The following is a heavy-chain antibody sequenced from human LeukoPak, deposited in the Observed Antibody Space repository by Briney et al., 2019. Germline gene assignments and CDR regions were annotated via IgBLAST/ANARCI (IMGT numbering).Heavy chain of an antibody. CDR1: GGSISSYY. V-gene: IGHV4-4*07. J-gene: IGHJ6*03. CDR2: IYTSGST. CDR3: AAYSSGYWDYYYMDV. Sequence: SETLSLTCTVSGGSISSYYWSWIRQPAGKGLEWIGRIYTSGSTNYNPSLKSRVTMSVDTSKNQFSLKLSSVTAADTAVYYCAAYSSGYWDYYYMDVWGKGTTVTVSS. D-gene: IGHD3-22*01.